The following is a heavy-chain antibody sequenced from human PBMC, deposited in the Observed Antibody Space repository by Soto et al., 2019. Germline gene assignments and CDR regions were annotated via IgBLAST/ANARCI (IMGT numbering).Heavy chain of an antibody. CDR3: AGGFWSGYYFSGSACYPKENYYCYGLDG. Sequence: ASVKVSCTASGYTFTSYYMHWLRQAPGQGLEWMGIINPSGGSTSYAQKFQGRVTMTRDTSTSTVYMELSSLRSEDTAVYYCAGGFWSGYYFSGSACYPKENYYCYGLDGCGKGTSVTVSS. CDR1: GYTFTSYY. V-gene: IGHV1-46*01. D-gene: IGHD3-3*01. J-gene: IGHJ6*04. CDR2: INPSGGST.